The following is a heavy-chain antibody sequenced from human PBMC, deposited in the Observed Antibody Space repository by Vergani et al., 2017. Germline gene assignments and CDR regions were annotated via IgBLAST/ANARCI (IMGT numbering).Heavy chain of an antibody. V-gene: IGHV5-51*01. J-gene: IGHJ4*02. CDR3: ARLYGRDSSGSKYFDY. CDR1: GYSFTNYW. CDR2: IHPADSDT. D-gene: IGHD3-22*01. Sequence: EVQLVQSGAEVKKPGESLKISCQLSGYSFTNYWIGWVRQMPGKGLEWMGIIHPADSDTRYSPSFQGQVTISVDKSISTAYLQRSSLRASDSAMYYCARLYGRDSSGSKYFDYWGQGTLGTVSS.